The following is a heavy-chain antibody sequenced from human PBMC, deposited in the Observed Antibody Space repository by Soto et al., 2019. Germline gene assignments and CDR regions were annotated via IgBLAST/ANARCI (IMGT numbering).Heavy chain of an antibody. CDR3: ARVRYCSSTSCREYYYYMDV. J-gene: IGHJ6*03. D-gene: IGHD2-2*01. Sequence: SETLSLTCTFSGGSISSGGYYWSWIRQHPGKGLEWIGYIYYSGSTYYNPSLKSRVTISVDTSKNQFSLKLSSVTAADTAVYYCARVRYCSSTSCREYYYYMDVWGKGTTVTVSS. V-gene: IGHV4-31*03. CDR2: IYYSGST. CDR1: GGSISSGGYY.